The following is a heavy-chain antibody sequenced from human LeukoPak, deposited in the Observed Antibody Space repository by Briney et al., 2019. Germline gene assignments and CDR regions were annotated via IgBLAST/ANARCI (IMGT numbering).Heavy chain of an antibody. CDR1: GFTFSDYG. CDR3: ARDQYGDYVFDY. D-gene: IGHD4-17*01. V-gene: IGHV3-66*01. J-gene: IGHJ4*02. CDR2: IYSGGST. Sequence: GGSLRLSCAASGFTFSDYGMHWVRQAPGKGLEWVSVIYSGGSTYYADSVKGRFTISRDNSKNTLYLQMNSLRAEDTAVYYCARDQYGDYVFDYWGQGTLVTVSS.